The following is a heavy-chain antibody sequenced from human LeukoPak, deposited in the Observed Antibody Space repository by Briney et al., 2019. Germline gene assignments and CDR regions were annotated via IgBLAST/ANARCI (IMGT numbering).Heavy chain of an antibody. V-gene: IGHV3-30*02. J-gene: IGHJ4*02. CDR2: IRYDGSNK. CDR3: ARGYASESYYNGPGY. D-gene: IGHD3-10*01. Sequence: GGSLRLSCAASGFTFSSYGMHWVRQAPGKGLEWVAFIRYDGSNKYYADSVKGRFTISRDNSKSTLFLQMNSLRAEDTGVYYCARGYASESYYNGPGYWGQGTLVTVSS. CDR1: GFTFSSYG.